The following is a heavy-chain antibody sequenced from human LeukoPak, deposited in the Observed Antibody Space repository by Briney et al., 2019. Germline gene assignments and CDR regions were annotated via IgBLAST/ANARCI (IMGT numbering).Heavy chain of an antibody. Sequence: PSETLSLTCAVYGGSFSGSYCNWIRQPPGKGLEWIGEINHSGSTNYNPSLKSRVTISVDTSKNQFSLKLSSVTAADTAVYYCAGSSWALDYWGQGTLVTVSS. V-gene: IGHV4-34*01. J-gene: IGHJ4*02. CDR2: INHSGST. CDR1: GGSFSGSY. CDR3: AGSSWALDY. D-gene: IGHD6-13*01.